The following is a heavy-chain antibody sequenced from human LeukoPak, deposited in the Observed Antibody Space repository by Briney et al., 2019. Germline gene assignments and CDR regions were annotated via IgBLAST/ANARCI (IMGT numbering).Heavy chain of an antibody. D-gene: IGHD3-10*01. Sequence: PGGSLRLSCAASGFTFDDYAMHWVRQAPGKGLEWVSGISWNSGSIGYADSVKGRFTISRDNAKNSLYLQMNSLTAEDTAVYYCTTTVWFGDFFNCWGQGTLVTVSS. CDR3: TTTVWFGDFFNC. CDR1: GFTFDDYA. V-gene: IGHV3-9*01. CDR2: ISWNSGSI. J-gene: IGHJ4*02.